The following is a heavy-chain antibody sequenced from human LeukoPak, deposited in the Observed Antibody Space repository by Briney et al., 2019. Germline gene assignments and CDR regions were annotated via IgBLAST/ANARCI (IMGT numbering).Heavy chain of an antibody. CDR1: GFTFSSYG. D-gene: IGHD3-10*01. CDR3: AKEFGELFANVYYYYGMDV. J-gene: IGHJ6*02. CDR2: VSYDGSNK. Sequence: GGSLRLSCAASGFTFSSYGMHWVRQAPGKGLEWVAVVSYDGSNKYYADSVKGRFTISRDNSKNTLYLQMNSLRAEDTAVYYCAKEFGELFANVYYYYGMDVWGQGTRVTVSS. V-gene: IGHV3-30*18.